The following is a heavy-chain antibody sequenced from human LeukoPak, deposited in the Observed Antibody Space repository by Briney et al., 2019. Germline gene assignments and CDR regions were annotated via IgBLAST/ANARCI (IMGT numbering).Heavy chain of an antibody. J-gene: IGHJ6*02. D-gene: IGHD3-22*01. CDR3: ARDHGNYYDSSGYYYYYGMDV. Sequence: GASVKVSCKASGGTFSSYAISWVRQAPGQGLEWMGWISAYNGNTNYAQKLQGRVTMTTDTSTSTAYMELRSLRSDDTAVYYCARDHGNYYDSSGYYYYYGMDVWGQGTTVTVSS. CDR1: GGTFSSYA. CDR2: ISAYNGNT. V-gene: IGHV1-18*01.